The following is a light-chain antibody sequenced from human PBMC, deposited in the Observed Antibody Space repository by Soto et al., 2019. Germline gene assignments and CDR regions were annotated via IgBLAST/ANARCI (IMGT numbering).Light chain of an antibody. Sequence: EIVLTQSPGTLSLSPGERATLSCRASQSVNNNYLAWYQQKPGQAPRLLIYGAAVRATGVPDSFSGSGAGTDFTLTISRLEPEDFAVYYCQQYGSSPGTFGQGTKVEIK. J-gene: IGKJ1*01. CDR2: GAA. CDR3: QQYGSSPGT. CDR1: QSVNNNY. V-gene: IGKV3-20*01.